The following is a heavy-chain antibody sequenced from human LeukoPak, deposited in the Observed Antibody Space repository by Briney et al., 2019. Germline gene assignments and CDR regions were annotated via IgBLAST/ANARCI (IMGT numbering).Heavy chain of an antibody. J-gene: IGHJ6*03. V-gene: IGHV1-69*01. CDR3: ARGPRLRAPIYYYYMDV. CDR1: GGTFSSYA. D-gene: IGHD4-17*01. CDR2: IIPIFGTA. Sequence: GASVKVSCKASGGTFSSYAISWVRQAPGQGREWMGGIIPIFGTANYAQKFQGRVTITADESTSTAYMELSSLRSEDTAVYYCARGPRLRAPIYYYYMDVWGKGTTVTISS.